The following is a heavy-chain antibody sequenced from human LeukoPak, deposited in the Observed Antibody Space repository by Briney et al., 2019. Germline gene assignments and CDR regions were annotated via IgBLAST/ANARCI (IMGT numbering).Heavy chain of an antibody. Sequence: GGSLRLSCAASGFTFRSYWMHWVRQAPGKGLEWVSRINSDGSNTTYADSVKGRFTISRDNAKNTLYLQMNSLRTEDTAVYYCARDSGYHFDYWGQGTLVTVSS. CDR1: GFTFRSYW. CDR3: ARDSGYHFDY. V-gene: IGHV3-74*01. D-gene: IGHD3-22*01. CDR2: INSDGSNT. J-gene: IGHJ4*02.